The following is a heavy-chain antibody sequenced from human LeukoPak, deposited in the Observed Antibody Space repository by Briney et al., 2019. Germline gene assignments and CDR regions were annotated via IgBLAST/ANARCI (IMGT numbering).Heavy chain of an antibody. Sequence: SVKVSCKASGGTFSSYAISWVRQAPGQGLEWMGRIIPILGIANYAQKFQGRVTITADKSTSTAYMELSSLRSEDTAVYYCARAPWYYDSSGYYAPGWFDLWGQGTLVTVSS. CDR2: IIPILGIA. D-gene: IGHD3-22*01. J-gene: IGHJ5*02. CDR3: ARAPWYYDSSGYYAPGWFDL. CDR1: GGTFSSYA. V-gene: IGHV1-69*04.